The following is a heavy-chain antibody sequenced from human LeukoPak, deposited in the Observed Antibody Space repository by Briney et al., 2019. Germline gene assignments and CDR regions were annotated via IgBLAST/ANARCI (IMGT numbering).Heavy chain of an antibody. CDR3: ANIIRKYTSGYYYFDY. V-gene: IGHV3-30-3*01. CDR2: ISFDGNNE. CDR1: EFTFSSYA. D-gene: IGHD6-25*01. Sequence: GGSLRLSCAASEFTFSSYAMHWVRQAPGKGLEWVAAISFDGNNEYYADSVKGRFTISRDNSKNTLYLQMNSLRAEDTAVYYCANIIRKYTSGYYYFDYWGQGALVTVSS. J-gene: IGHJ4*02.